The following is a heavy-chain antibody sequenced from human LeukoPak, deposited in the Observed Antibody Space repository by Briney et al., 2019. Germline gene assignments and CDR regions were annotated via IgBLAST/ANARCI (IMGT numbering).Heavy chain of an antibody. CDR3: AKVPFDY. V-gene: IGHV3-30*18. CDR1: GFTFSSYG. J-gene: IGHJ4*02. CDR2: ISYDGNNK. Sequence: PGRSLRLSCAASGFTFSSYGMHWVRQAPGKGLEWVAVISYDGNNKYQTDSVQGRFTISRDNSKNTLYLQMNSLRAEDTAVYYCAKVPFDYWGQGTLVTVSS.